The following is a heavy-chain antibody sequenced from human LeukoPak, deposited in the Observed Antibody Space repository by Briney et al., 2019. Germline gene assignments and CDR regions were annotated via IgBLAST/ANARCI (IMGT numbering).Heavy chain of an antibody. CDR1: GFTFSSYS. Sequence: GGSLRLSCAASGFTFSSYSMNWVRQAPGKGLEWVSSISSSSSYIYYADSVKGRFTISRDNAKNSMYLQMNSLRAEDTAVYYCARDAKLGYDFNWFDPWGQGTLVTVSS. D-gene: IGHD3-3*01. V-gene: IGHV3-21*01. CDR3: ARDAKLGYDFNWFDP. J-gene: IGHJ5*02. CDR2: ISSSSSYI.